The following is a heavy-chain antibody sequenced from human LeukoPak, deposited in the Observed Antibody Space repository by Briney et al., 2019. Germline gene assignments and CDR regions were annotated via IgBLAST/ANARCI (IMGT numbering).Heavy chain of an antibody. Sequence: ASVKVSCKASGYTFTSYYMHWVRQAPGQGLEWMGIINPSGGSTSYAQKSQGRVTMTRDTYTSTVYMELSSLRSDDTAVYYCAREGGGITMVRGALDYWGQGTLVTVSS. J-gene: IGHJ4*02. V-gene: IGHV1-46*01. CDR1: GYTFTSYY. CDR3: AREGGGITMVRGALDY. CDR2: INPSGGST. D-gene: IGHD3-10*01.